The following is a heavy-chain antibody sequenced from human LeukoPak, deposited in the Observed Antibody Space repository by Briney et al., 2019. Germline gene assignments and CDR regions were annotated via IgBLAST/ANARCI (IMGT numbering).Heavy chain of an antibody. CDR2: IDGSHSTI. CDR3: ARDQGNGGGYSYGYPYYYYYYMDV. D-gene: IGHD5-18*01. J-gene: IGHJ6*03. V-gene: IGHV3-48*01. CDR1: GFTFSSYS. Sequence: GGSLRLSCAASGFTFSSYSMNWVRQAPGKGLEWISYIDGSHSTIYYADSVKGRFTISRDNAKNSLYLQMNSLRAEDTAVYYCARDQGNGGGYSYGYPYYYYYYMDVWGKGTTVTISS.